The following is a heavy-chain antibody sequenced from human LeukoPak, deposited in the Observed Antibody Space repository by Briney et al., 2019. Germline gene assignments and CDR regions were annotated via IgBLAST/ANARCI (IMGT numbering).Heavy chain of an antibody. D-gene: IGHD5-18*01. CDR2: INHSGST. CDR1: GGTFSGYY. Sequence: SETLSLTCAVYGGTFSGYYWSWIRQPPGKGLEWIGEINHSGSTNYNPSLKSRVTISVDTSKNQFSLMLSSATAADTAVYYCARGDKLRPPIPKFRGYGTFDYWGQGTLVTVSS. CDR3: ARGDKLRPPIPKFRGYGTFDY. V-gene: IGHV4-34*01. J-gene: IGHJ4*02.